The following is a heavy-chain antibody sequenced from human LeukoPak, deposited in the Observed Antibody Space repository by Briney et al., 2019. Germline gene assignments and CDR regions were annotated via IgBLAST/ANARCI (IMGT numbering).Heavy chain of an antibody. J-gene: IGHJ5*02. CDR2: INPSGGST. D-gene: IGHD6-13*01. CDR1: GYTFTSYY. V-gene: IGHV1-46*01. CDR3: ARDFLPEPGAEGGYSSSYNWFDP. Sequence: ASVKVSCKASGYTFTSYYMHWVRQAPGQGLEWMGIINPSGGSTSYALKFQGRVTMTRDTSTSTVYMELSSLRSEDTAVYYCARDFLPEPGAEGGYSSSYNWFDPWGQGTLVTVSS.